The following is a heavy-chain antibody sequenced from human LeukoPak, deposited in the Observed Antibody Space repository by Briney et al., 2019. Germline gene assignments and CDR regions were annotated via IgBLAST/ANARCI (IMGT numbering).Heavy chain of an antibody. CDR3: ARPMTTVKLYYYYGMDV. J-gene: IGHJ6*02. CDR1: GLTVSNIW. CDR2: IKQDGSEK. Sequence: AGGSLRLSCAVSGLTVSNIWMNWVRQAPGKGLEWVANIKQDGSEKYYVDSVKGRFTISRDNAKNSLYLQMNSLRAEDTAVYYCARPMTTVKLYYYYGMDVWGQGTTVTVSS. V-gene: IGHV3-7*03. D-gene: IGHD4-17*01.